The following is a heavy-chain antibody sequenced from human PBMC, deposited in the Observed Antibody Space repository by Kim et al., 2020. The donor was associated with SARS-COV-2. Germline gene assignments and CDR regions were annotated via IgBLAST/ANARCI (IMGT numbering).Heavy chain of an antibody. J-gene: IGHJ5*02. D-gene: IGHD4-17*01. Sequence: SETLSLTCAVYGGSFSGYYWSWIRQPPGKGLEWIGEINHSGSTNYNPSLKSRVTISVDTSKNQFSLKLSSVTAADTAVYYCARAVWTTVTNLAKKRSWFDTWGQGTLVTVSS. CDR1: GGSFSGYY. V-gene: IGHV4-34*01. CDR2: INHSGST. CDR3: ARAVWTTVTNLAKKRSWFDT.